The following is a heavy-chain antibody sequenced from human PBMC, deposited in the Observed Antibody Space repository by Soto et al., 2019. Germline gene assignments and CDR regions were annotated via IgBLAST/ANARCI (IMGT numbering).Heavy chain of an antibody. D-gene: IGHD6-13*01. J-gene: IGHJ4*02. CDR3: AAGEASSRNLAPYYLDF. CDR2: IHYSGTT. V-gene: IGHV4-59*01. Sequence: PSETLSLTCTVSGGSMRNYFWTWIRQPPGKGLEWIGYIHYSGTTSFFPSYNPSLRIRVTISEDTSKNQFSLKLLSVTTADTAVYFCAAGEASSRNLAPYYLDFWGQGTLVTVS. CDR1: GGSMRNYF.